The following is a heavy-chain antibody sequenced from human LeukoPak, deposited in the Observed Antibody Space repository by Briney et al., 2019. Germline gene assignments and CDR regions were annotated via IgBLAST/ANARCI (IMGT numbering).Heavy chain of an antibody. D-gene: IGHD4-17*01. V-gene: IGHV4-39*01. Sequence: SETLSLTCTVSGGSISSSAYYWGWIRQPPGKGLEWIGSIYFSGTTHYNPSLKSRVTISVDTSKNQFSLKLNSVTAADTSEYYCARHGNRFTVTFFDYWGQGALVTVSS. CDR2: IYFSGTT. J-gene: IGHJ4*02. CDR1: GGSISSSAYY. CDR3: ARHGNRFTVTFFDY.